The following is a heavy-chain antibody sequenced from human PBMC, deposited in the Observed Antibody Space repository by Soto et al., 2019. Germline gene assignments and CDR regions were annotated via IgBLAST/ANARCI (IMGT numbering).Heavy chain of an antibody. CDR3: ARDTHWGLGD. J-gene: IGHJ4*02. V-gene: IGHV4-4*02. CDR1: GDSINTNNW. D-gene: IGHD7-27*01. CDR2: IYHTGRT. Sequence: QVQLQESGPGLVKPSETLSLTCAVSGDSINTNNWWSWFRQPPGRGLEWIGEIYHTGRTTYNPSLQSRVTISADRSKSQLSLRLNSVNASDTAVDFCARDTHWGLGDWGQGPLVIVSS.